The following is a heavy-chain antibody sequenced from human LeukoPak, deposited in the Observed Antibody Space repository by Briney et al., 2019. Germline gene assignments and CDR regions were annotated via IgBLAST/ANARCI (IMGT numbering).Heavy chain of an antibody. J-gene: IGHJ4*02. V-gene: IGHV4-4*07. Sequence: PSETLSLKCTVSGGSITNNYWSWLRQPAGKGLEWIGRIYTSGTNNDNPSLKGRVTMSVDTSKNQFSLKLNSVTAADTAVYYCARITVTTAFDYWGQGTLVTVSS. CDR2: IYTSGTN. D-gene: IGHD4-11*01. CDR3: ARITVTTAFDY. CDR1: GGSITNNY.